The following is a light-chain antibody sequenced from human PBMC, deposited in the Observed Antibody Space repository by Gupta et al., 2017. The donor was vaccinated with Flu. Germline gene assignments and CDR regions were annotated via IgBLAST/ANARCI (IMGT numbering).Light chain of an antibody. CDR1: QSVSSRY. V-gene: IGKV3-20*01. CDR2: GAS. J-gene: IGKJ2*01. CDR3: QQYGSSPPYT. Sequence: GERATLSCRASQSVSSRYLAWYQQKPGQAPRLLIYGASSRATGIPDGFSGSGSGTDFTLTISRLEPEDFAVYYCQQYGSSPPYTFGQGTKLEIK.